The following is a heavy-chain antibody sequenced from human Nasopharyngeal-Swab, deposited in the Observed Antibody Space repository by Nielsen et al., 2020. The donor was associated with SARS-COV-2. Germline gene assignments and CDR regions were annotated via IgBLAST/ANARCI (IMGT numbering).Heavy chain of an antibody. Sequence: ASVKVSCKVSGYRLSELSMHWVRQAPGKGLEWMGGFDPEDDEKIYAPKFQGRVTVTRDTSTSTVYMELSSLRSEDTAVYYCARDVGGDSSGYSVAYRGEPLDYWGQGTLVTVSS. CDR3: ARDVGGDSSGYSVAYRGEPLDY. CDR1: GYRLSELS. CDR2: FDPEDDEK. J-gene: IGHJ4*02. D-gene: IGHD3-22*01. V-gene: IGHV1-24*01.